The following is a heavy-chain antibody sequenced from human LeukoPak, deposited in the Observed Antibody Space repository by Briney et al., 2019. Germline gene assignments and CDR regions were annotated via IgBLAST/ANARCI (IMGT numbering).Heavy chain of an antibody. J-gene: IGHJ5*02. Sequence: SETLSLTCTVSGGSISSYYWSWIRHPPGKGLEWIGYIYYSGSTNYHPSLKSRVPISVDTSKNQFSLTLSSVTAADTAVYYCARGSLTWLQSRTSWFDPWGQGTLVTVSS. D-gene: IGHD5-24*01. CDR3: ARGSLTWLQSRTSWFDP. CDR1: GGSISSYY. CDR2: IYYSGST. V-gene: IGHV4-59*12.